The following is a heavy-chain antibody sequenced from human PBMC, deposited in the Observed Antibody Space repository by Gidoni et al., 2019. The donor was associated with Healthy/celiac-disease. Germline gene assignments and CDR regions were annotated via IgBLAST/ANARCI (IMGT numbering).Heavy chain of an antibody. J-gene: IGHJ4*02. CDR1: GYSFTRYW. Sequence: EVQLVQSGAEVKKHGESLKISCRGSGYSFTRYWIGWVRQMPGKGLEWMGIIYPGDSDTRYSPSFQGQVTISAVKSISTAYLQWSSLKASDTAMYYCASRIRVGATMVDYWGQGTLVTVSS. V-gene: IGHV5-51*01. CDR2: IYPGDSDT. CDR3: ASRIRVGATMVDY. D-gene: IGHD1-26*01.